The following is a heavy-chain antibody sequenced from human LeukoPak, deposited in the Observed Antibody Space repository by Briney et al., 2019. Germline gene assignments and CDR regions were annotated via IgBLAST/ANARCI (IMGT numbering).Heavy chain of an antibody. CDR3: ARNHLIGVVVTDY. CDR2: INPNSGGT. CDR1: VYTFTGYY. J-gene: IGHJ4*02. Sequence: GASVKVSCKASVYTFTGYYMHWVRQAPGQGLDWMGWINPNSGGTNYAQKFQGRVTMTRDTSISTAYMELSRLRSDDTAVYYCARNHLIGVVVTDYWGQGTLVTVSS. V-gene: IGHV1-2*02. D-gene: IGHD2-21*02.